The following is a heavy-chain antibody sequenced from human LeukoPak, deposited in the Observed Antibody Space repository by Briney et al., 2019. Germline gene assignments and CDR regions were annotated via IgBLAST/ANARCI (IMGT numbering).Heavy chain of an antibody. J-gene: IGHJ4*02. CDR2: FSSKAYGGTS. V-gene: IGHV3-49*04. CDR3: TRYGDSSGSKKSFDY. CDR1: GFTFGDYA. D-gene: IGHD3-22*01. Sequence: PGGSLRLSCTASGFTFGDYALSWDRQAPGQGLVWVVFFSSKAYGGTSEYAAAVICGFTISRDYSKRIAYLQINSLTTEDTAVYYCTRYGDSSGSKKSFDYWGQGTLVTVSS.